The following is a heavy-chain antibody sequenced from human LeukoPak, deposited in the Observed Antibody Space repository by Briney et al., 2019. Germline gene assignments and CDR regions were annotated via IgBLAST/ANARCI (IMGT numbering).Heavy chain of an antibody. J-gene: IGHJ6*02. CDR1: GFTFGSYA. CDR3: AKDDSYYDILTGYSRVNGMDV. CDR2: ISGSGGST. D-gene: IGHD3-9*01. V-gene: IGHV3-23*01. Sequence: GGSLRVSCAASGFTFGSYAMSWVRQAPGKGLEWVSAISGSGGSTYYADSVKGRFTISRDNSKNTLYLQMNSLRAEDTAVYYCAKDDSYYDILTGYSRVNGMDVWGQGTTVTVSS.